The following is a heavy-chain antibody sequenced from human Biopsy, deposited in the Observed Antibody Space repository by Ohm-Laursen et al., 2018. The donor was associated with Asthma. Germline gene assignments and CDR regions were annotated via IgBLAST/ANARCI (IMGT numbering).Heavy chain of an antibody. CDR2: IKPDGSEK. J-gene: IGHJ1*01. CDR1: GFTFGDYC. CDR3: ARTFHFWSPYHAEHYQL. V-gene: IGHV3-7*01. Sequence: SLRLSCAASGFTFGDYCMSWVRQVPGQGLEWVANIKPDGSEKNHVDSLKGRFTIPRDNAKNLLFLQMNSLRAEDTAVYYCARTFHFWSPYHAEHYQLWGQGTLVTVSS. D-gene: IGHD3-3*01.